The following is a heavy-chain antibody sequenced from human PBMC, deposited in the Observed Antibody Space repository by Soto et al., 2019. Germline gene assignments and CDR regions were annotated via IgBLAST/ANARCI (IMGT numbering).Heavy chain of an antibody. CDR1: EYTFSSYW. Sequence: GGSLRLSCETSEYTFSSYWMTLVRRTPGKGLEWVANIDGEGGEKNYADSVKGRFTISRDNAKKSLYLQMNSLRAEDTAVYYCARGLYNGSPHLFYWGQGTLVTVSS. CDR2: IDGEGGEK. V-gene: IGHV3-7*05. J-gene: IGHJ4*02. CDR3: ARGLYNGSPHLFY. D-gene: IGHD1-26*01.